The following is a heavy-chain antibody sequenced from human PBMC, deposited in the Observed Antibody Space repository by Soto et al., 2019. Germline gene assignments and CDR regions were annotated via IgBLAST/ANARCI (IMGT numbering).Heavy chain of an antibody. V-gene: IGHV3-23*01. CDR1: GFTFSSYA. D-gene: IGHD3-3*01. CDR2: ISGSGGST. J-gene: IGHJ1*01. CDR3: AKANRGFLEWNGHSQH. Sequence: EVQLLESGGGLVQPGGSLRLSCAASGFTFSSYAMSWVRQAPGKGLEWVSAISGSGGSTYYADSVKGRFTISRDNSKNTLYLQMNSLRAEDTAVYYCAKANRGFLEWNGHSQHWGQGTLVTVSS.